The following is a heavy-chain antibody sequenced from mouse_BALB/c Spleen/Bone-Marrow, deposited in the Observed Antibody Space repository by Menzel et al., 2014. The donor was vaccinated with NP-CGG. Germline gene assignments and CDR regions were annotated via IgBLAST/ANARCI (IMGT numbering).Heavy chain of an antibody. V-gene: IGHV3-8*02. Sequence: ESGPSLVKPSQTLPLTCSVTGDSITSSYWNWIRKFPGNKLEYMGYISYSGNAYYNPSLKSRISLTRDTSKNQYFLQLNSVTTEDTDTYFCARGNGYLFDYWGQGTTLTVSS. CDR2: ISYSGNA. J-gene: IGHJ2*01. D-gene: IGHD1-2*01. CDR3: ARGNGYLFDY. CDR1: GDSITSSY.